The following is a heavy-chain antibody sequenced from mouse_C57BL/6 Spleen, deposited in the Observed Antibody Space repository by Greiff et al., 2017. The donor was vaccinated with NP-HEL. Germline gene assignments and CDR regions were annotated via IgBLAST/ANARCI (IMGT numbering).Heavy chain of an antibody. D-gene: IGHD1-1*01. V-gene: IGHV6-3*01. CDR3: TGYYYGSSYEYFDV. CDR1: GFTFSNYW. J-gene: IGHJ1*03. CDR2: IRLKSDNYAT. Sequence: EVKLQESGGGLVQPGGSMKLSCVASGFTFSNYWMNWVRQSPEKGLEWVAQIRLKSDNYATHYAESVKGRFTISRDDSKSSVYLQMNNLRAEDTGIYYCTGYYYGSSYEYFDVWGTGTTVTVSS.